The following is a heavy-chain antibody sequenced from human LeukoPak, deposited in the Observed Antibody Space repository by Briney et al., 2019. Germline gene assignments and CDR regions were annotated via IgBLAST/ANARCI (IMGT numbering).Heavy chain of an antibody. D-gene: IGHD3-9*01. J-gene: IGHJ4*02. V-gene: IGHV4-39*01. CDR1: VRSLSSVNSH. CDR2: IFYSGST. CDR3: ASRSKGRCFVYFFDS. Sequence: SETLSLTCTVSVRSLSSVNSHWGWLRQSPGKGLEWLGNIFYSGSTSSNPSLKSRVTMSVDPSKNQFSLKMSSVTAADTAVYFCASRSKGRCFVYFFDSWGQGTLVTVSS.